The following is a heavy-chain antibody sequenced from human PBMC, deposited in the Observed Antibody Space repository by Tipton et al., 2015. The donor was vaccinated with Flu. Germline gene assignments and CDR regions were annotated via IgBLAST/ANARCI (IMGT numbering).Heavy chain of an antibody. Sequence: LRLSCSVSGDSIGSRYYWGWIRQPPGKGLEWIGNIHRTGNTYHNPSLRSRVTISLDTSKSQFSLKLSSVTAADTAVYYCARLPLPLSYFDYWGQGTLVTVSS. CDR3: ARLPLPLSYFDY. CDR2: IHRTGNT. CDR1: GDSIGSRYY. J-gene: IGHJ4*02. V-gene: IGHV4-38-2*01.